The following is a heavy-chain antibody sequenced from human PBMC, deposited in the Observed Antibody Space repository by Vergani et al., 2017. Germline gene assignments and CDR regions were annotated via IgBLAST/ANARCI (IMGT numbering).Heavy chain of an antibody. J-gene: IGHJ5*02. CDR3: ASARITMVRGLGSWFDP. CDR1: GYTFTSYY. D-gene: IGHD3-10*01. Sequence: QVQLVQSGAEVKKPGASVKVSCKASGYTFTSYYMHWVRQAPGQGLEWMGIINPSGGSTSYAQKFQGRVTMTRDTSTSTVYMELSSLRSEDTAVYYCASARITMVRGLGSWFDPWGQGTLVTVSS. V-gene: IGHV1-46*01. CDR2: INPSGGST.